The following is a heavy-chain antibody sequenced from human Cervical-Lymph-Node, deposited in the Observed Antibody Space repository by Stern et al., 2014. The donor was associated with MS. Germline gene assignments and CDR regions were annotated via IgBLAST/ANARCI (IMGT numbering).Heavy chain of an antibody. CDR3: AHRRIGFGELFDY. CDR2: IYWDENK. V-gene: IGHV2-5*02. Sequence: QITLKESGPTLVKPTQTLTLTCTFSGFSLSSVGMGVASLRQSPGKAPEWLALIYWDENKPSSPSLKTRVTITKGTATDQVVLTVTNVDSVDAGTYYCAHRRIGFGELFDYWGQGILVTVSS. J-gene: IGHJ4*02. CDR1: GFSLSSVGMG. D-gene: IGHD3-10*01.